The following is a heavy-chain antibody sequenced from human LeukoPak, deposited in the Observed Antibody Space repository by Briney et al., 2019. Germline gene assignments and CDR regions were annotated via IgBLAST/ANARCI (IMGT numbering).Heavy chain of an antibody. CDR1: GFTFLDCG. CDR3: TKDIGYFDY. V-gene: IGHV3-15*01. CDR2: FKSKTDGGTT. J-gene: IGHJ4*02. Sequence: GGSLRLSCTASGFTFLDCGMSWVRQAPGKGLEWVGRFKSKTDGGTTDYAAPVKGRFIVSRDDSKNTLYLQMNSLRTEDTAVYYCTKDIGYFDYWGQGTLVTVSS.